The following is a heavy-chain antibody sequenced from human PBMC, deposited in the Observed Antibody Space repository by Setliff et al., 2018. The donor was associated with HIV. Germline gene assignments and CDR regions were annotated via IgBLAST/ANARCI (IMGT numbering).Heavy chain of an antibody. D-gene: IGHD2-21*01. CDR3: AASADGDCATTSCTNWFDP. J-gene: IGHJ5*02. Sequence: GGSLRLSCAASGFTFSNAWMSWVRRASGKGLEWVGRIKTQPSNYATAYGASMAGRFTISRDDSKSTAYLHLSSLKVDDTAMYFCAASADGDCATTSCTNWFDPWGQGTLVTVSS. CDR1: GFTFSNAW. V-gene: IGHV3-73*01. CDR2: IKTQPSNYAT.